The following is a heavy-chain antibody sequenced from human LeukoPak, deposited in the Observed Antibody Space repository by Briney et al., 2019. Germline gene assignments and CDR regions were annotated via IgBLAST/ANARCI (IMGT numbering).Heavy chain of an antibody. CDR3: ASHPRGGWELLVI. Sequence: PSETLSLTCTVSGASISSYYWSWIRQPPGKGLEWSGRVFTSGIISGNTNYNPSLKSRVTMSVDTSDNQFSLKLTSVTAADTAVYYCASHPRGGWELLVIWGQGTIVTVSS. J-gene: IGHJ3*02. CDR2: VFTSGIISGNT. V-gene: IGHV4-4*07. CDR1: GASISSYY. D-gene: IGHD1-26*01.